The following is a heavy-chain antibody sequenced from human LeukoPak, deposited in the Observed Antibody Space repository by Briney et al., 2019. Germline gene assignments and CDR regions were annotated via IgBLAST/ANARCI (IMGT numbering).Heavy chain of an antibody. Sequence: SETLSLTSTVSGGSISSGSYYWSWIRQPAGKGLEWIGRIYTSGNTNYNPSLKSRVTISVDTSKNQFSLKLRSVTAADTAVYYCARSPKDWLLEEAYCFDYWGQGTLVTVSS. D-gene: IGHD3/OR15-3a*01. V-gene: IGHV4-61*02. CDR3: ARSPKDWLLEEAYCFDY. CDR2: IYTSGNT. J-gene: IGHJ4*02. CDR1: GGSISSGSYY.